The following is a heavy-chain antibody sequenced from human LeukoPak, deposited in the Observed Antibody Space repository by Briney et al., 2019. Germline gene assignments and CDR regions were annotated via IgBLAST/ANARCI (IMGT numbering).Heavy chain of an antibody. CDR2: INPNSGGT. V-gene: IGHV1-2*06. CDR3: AREGSSWYYFDN. Sequence: ASVKVSCKASRYTFTGYYIHWVRQAPGQGLEWLVRINPNSGGTNFAQKFQGRVTMTGDTSISTAYMELSRLRSDDAAVYYCAREGSSWYYFDNWGQGTLVTVSS. CDR1: RYTFTGYY. D-gene: IGHD6-13*01. J-gene: IGHJ4*02.